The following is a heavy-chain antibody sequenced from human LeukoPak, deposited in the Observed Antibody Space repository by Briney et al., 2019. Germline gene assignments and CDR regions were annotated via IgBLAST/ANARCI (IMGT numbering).Heavy chain of an antibody. CDR1: GDSIGRGSYY. V-gene: IGHV4-61*02. D-gene: IGHD5-18*01. CDR3: ARGVYSYTTFDY. CDR2: IFNTGST. J-gene: IGHJ4*02. Sequence: SETLSLTCAVSGDSIGRGSYYWGWIRQPAGKAPEWIGRIFNTGSTSYNPSLKSRVTISVDTSKNQFSLKLSSVTAADTAVYYCARGVYSYTTFDYWGQGTLVTVSS.